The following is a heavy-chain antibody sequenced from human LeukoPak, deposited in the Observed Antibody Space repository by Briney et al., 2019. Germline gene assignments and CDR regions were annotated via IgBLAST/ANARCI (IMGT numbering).Heavy chain of an antibody. CDR2: ISSRVDST. J-gene: IGHJ3*02. CDR3: AKDPVQQQLALGWAFDI. Sequence: GGSLRLSCAASGFTLSSYGMSWVRQAPGKGLEWVSAISSRVDSTHYADSVKGRFTISRDNSKNTLYLQMNSLRGEDTAVYYCAKDPVQQQLALGWAFDIWGQGTMVTVSS. V-gene: IGHV3-23*01. CDR1: GFTLSSYG. D-gene: IGHD6-13*01.